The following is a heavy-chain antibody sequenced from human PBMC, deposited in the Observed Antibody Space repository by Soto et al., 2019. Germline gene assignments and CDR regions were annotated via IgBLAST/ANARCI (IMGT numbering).Heavy chain of an antibody. D-gene: IGHD6-13*01. CDR2: TYYRSKWYN. Sequence: PSQTLSLTCAISWDSVSRNSAACNWIRQSPSRGLEWLGRTYYRSKWYNDYAVSVKSRITINPDTSKNQFSLQLNSVTPEDTAVYYCARESTEQQPNVYYYGMDVWGQGTTVTVPS. V-gene: IGHV6-1*01. CDR1: WDSVSRNSAA. J-gene: IGHJ6*02. CDR3: ARESTEQQPNVYYYGMDV.